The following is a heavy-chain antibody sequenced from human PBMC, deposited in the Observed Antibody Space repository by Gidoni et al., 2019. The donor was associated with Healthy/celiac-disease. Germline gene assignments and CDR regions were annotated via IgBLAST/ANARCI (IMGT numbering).Heavy chain of an antibody. D-gene: IGHD1-1*01. CDR1: GGSISSYY. J-gene: IGHJ5*02. V-gene: IGHV4-59*01. CDR3: AIGRDRVHTFPRSYPTPFDP. CDR2: FYYRGST. Sequence: QVQLQESGPGLVKPSETLSTTCTVSGGSISSYYWSWIRQPPGKGLEWIGYFYYRGSTNYNPSLKSRVTISVDTSKNQFSLKLSSVTAADTAVYYCAIGRDRVHTFPRSYPTPFDPWGQGTLVTVSS.